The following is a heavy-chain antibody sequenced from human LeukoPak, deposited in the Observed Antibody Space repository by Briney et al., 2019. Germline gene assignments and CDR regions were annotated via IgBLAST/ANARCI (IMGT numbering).Heavy chain of an antibody. CDR3: ARGGSSILDY. Sequence: ASVKVSCKASGYTFSDFYLHWVRQAPGQGLEWMGWINPSSGETSYAQKFQGRVTMTRDTSISTAYVELNSLRAEDTAVYYCARGGSSILDYWGQGTLVTVSS. J-gene: IGHJ4*02. D-gene: IGHD1-26*01. CDR1: GYTFSDFY. CDR2: INPSSGET. V-gene: IGHV1-2*02.